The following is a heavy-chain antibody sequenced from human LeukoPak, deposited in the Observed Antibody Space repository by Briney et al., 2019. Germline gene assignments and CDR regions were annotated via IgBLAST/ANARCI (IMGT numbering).Heavy chain of an antibody. CDR3: ARSFYGDYRTFDY. V-gene: IGHV4-31*03. CDR2: IYYSGST. CDR1: GGSISSGGYY. J-gene: IGHJ4*02. Sequence: PSETLSLTCTVSGGSISSGGYYWSWIRQHPGKGLEWIGYIYYSGSTYYNPSLKSRVTISVDTSKDQFSLKLSSVTAADTAVYYCARSFYGDYRTFDYWGQGTLVTVSS. D-gene: IGHD4-17*01.